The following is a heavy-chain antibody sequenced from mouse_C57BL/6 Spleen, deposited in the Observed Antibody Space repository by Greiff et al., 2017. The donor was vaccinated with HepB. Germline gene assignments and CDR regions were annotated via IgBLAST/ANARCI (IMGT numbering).Heavy chain of an antibody. CDR1: GYTFTSYW. CDR2: IYPGSGST. D-gene: IGHD2-2*01. J-gene: IGHJ4*01. Sequence: VQLQQPGAELVKPGASVKMSCKASGYTFTSYWITWVKQRPGQGLEWIGDIYPGSGSTNYNEKFKSKATLTVDTSSSTAYMQLSSLTSEDSAVYYCARRRGYGYDERAMDYWGQGTSVTVSS. V-gene: IGHV1-55*01. CDR3: ARRRGYGYDERAMDY.